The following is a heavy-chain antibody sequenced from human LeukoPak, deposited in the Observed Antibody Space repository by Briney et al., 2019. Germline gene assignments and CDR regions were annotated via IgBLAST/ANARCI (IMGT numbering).Heavy chain of an antibody. D-gene: IGHD6-13*01. J-gene: IGHJ4*02. CDR3: AREAPYNSRWYGENY. CDR2: ISSSSATI. Sequence: PGGSLRLSCEGSGFSLSAYNMNWVRQAPGKGLERVSYISSSSATIFYADSVKGRFTISRDNAKNSLYLQMNSLRPEDTAVYFCAREAPYNSRWYGENYWGQGTLVTVSS. CDR1: GFSLSAYN. V-gene: IGHV3-48*01.